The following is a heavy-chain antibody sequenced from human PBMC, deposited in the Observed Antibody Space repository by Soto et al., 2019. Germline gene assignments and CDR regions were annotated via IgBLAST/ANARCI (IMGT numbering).Heavy chain of an antibody. CDR1: GGTFSSYA. V-gene: IGHV1-69*12. CDR3: ASKSTHYDFWSGSRVDYYGSGMDV. D-gene: IGHD3-3*01. CDR2: IIPIFGTA. J-gene: IGHJ6*02. Sequence: QVQLVQSGAEVKKPGSSVKVSCKASGGTFSSYAISWVRQAPGQGLEWMGGIIPIFGTANYAQKIQGRVTITADGSTSKAYMELSNLRSEETAVDYCASKSTHYDFWSGSRVDYYGSGMDVWGQGTTVTVSS.